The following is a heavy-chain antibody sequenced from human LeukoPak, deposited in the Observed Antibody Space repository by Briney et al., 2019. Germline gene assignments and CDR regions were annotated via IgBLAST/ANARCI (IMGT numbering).Heavy chain of an antibody. V-gene: IGHV1-2*02. CDR1: GYTFTDYY. Sequence: ASVKVSCKASGYTFTDYYINWVRQAPGQGLEWIGWINPNSGDTNYAQKFQDRVTMTRDTSISTAYMELSRLRSDDTAVYYCARDMITAVAGTPYYYYYMDVWGKGTTVTISS. CDR2: INPNSGDT. CDR3: ARDMITAVAGTPYYYYYMDV. D-gene: IGHD6-19*01. J-gene: IGHJ6*03.